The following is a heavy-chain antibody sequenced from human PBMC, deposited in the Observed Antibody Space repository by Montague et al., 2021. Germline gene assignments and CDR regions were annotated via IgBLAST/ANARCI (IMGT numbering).Heavy chain of an antibody. D-gene: IGHD4-17*01. CDR1: GGSISSTSYY. J-gene: IGHJ4*02. CDR2: IYYTGSS. Sequence: TLSLTCAVSGGSISSTSYYWIWIPQHPGKDLVWVMYIYYTGSSYYNPSLKSRVTISVDTSQSQFSLNISSVTAADTAVYYCARVGATVTAPFDFWGQGTLVTVSS. V-gene: IGHV4-31*11. CDR3: ARVGATVTAPFDF.